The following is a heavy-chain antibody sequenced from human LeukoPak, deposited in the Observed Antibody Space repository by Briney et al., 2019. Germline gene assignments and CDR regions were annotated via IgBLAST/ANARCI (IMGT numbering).Heavy chain of an antibody. CDR1: GGSFSGYY. CDR3: ARAPYSSSWRKRGPLGY. Sequence: SETLSLTCAVYGGSFSGYYWSWIRQPPGKGLEWIGEINHSGSTNYNPSLKSRVTISVDTSKNQFSLKLSSVTAADTAVYYCARAPYSSSWRKRGPLGYWGQGTLVTVSS. CDR2: INHSGST. V-gene: IGHV4-34*01. D-gene: IGHD6-13*01. J-gene: IGHJ4*02.